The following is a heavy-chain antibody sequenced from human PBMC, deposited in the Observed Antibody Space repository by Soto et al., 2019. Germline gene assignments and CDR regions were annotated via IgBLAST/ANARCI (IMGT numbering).Heavy chain of an antibody. CDR3: VRVVAIPGYPDH. J-gene: IGHJ4*02. CDR1: GYTFNTFG. D-gene: IGHD5-12*01. Sequence: ASVKVSCKASGYTFNTFGITWVRQAPGQGLEWMGCVSGYSDKRDYSRKLQDRITLTADPSTTTSYMQLSRLRSDDTAVYYCVRVVAIPGYPDHWGQGTLVTVSS. V-gene: IGHV1-18*01. CDR2: VSGYSDKR.